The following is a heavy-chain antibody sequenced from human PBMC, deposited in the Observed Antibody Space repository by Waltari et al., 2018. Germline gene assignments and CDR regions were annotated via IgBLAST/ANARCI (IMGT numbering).Heavy chain of an antibody. CDR2: IYSSWST. CDR3: AKKNDEVFDRNGLVYDAFDM. D-gene: IGHD1-1*01. J-gene: IGHJ3*02. Sequence: QVQLQESGPGLVKPSETLYLTRNVAVGSISSFHWSWIRKSAGKGLEWIGRIYSSWSTNYNPSLQSRVTMSVDTSKNQFSLRLTSMTAADTAVYYCAKKNDEVFDRNGLVYDAFDMWGQGTMVTVSS. CDR1: VGSISSFH. V-gene: IGHV4-4*07.